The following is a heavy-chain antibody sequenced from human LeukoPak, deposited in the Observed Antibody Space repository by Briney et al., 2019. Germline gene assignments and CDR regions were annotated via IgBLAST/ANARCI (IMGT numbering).Heavy chain of an antibody. D-gene: IGHD6-19*01. Sequence: PGGSPRLSCAASGFTFSSYAMSWVRQAPGKGLEWVSAISGSGGSTYYADSVKGRFTISRDNSKNTLYLQMNSLRAEDTAVYYCAKGSEDPSSGWYPFTNLYMDVWGKGTTVTVSS. V-gene: IGHV3-23*01. CDR3: AKGSEDPSSGWYPFTNLYMDV. CDR1: GFTFSSYA. J-gene: IGHJ6*03. CDR2: ISGSGGST.